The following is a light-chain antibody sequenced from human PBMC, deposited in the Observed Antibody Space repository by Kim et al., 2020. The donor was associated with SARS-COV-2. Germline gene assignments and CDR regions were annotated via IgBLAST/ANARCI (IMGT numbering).Light chain of an antibody. CDR2: DAS. J-gene: IGKJ3*01. CDR1: RSVSSY. V-gene: IGKV3-11*01. CDR3: QQRSNWPPGFT. Sequence: PGEKATLSCRASRSVSSYSAWYQQTPGQAPRLLIYDASNRATGIPARFSGSGSGTDFTLTISSLEPEDFAVYYCQQRSNWPPGFTFGPGTKVDIK.